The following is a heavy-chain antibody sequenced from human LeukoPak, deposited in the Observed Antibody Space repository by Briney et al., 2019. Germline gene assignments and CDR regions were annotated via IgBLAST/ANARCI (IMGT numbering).Heavy chain of an antibody. V-gene: IGHV3-30-3*01. J-gene: IGHJ4*02. CDR2: ISYDGSNK. D-gene: IGHD3-9*01. Sequence: GGSLRLSCSASGFTFSSYAMHWVRQAPGKGLEWVAVISYDGSNKYYADSVKGRFTISRDNSKNTLYLQMNSLRAEDTAVYYCAREEILLKYSDILTGQCDYWGQGTLVTVSS. CDR3: AREEILLKYSDILTGQCDY. CDR1: GFTFSSYA.